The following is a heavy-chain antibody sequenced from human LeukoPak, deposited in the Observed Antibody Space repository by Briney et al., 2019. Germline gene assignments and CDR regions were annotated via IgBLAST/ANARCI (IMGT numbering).Heavy chain of an antibody. J-gene: IGHJ1*01. CDR2: ISGSGGST. Sequence: PGGSLRLSCAASGFTFSSYAMSWVRQAPGKGLEWVSAISGSGGSTYYADSVKGRFTISRDNSKNTLYLQMNSLRAEDTAVYYCAKRYCSGGSCYSRYTPVEYFQHWGQGTLVTVSS. CDR3: AKRYCSGGSCYSRYTPVEYFQH. CDR1: GFTFSSYA. D-gene: IGHD2-15*01. V-gene: IGHV3-23*01.